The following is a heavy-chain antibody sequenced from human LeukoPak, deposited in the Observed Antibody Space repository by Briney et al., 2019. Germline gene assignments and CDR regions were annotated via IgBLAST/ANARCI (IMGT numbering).Heavy chain of an antibody. CDR1: GFTFSSYS. CDR2: ISSSSSTI. V-gene: IGHV3-48*04. CDR3: ARAYSERYGLGYYYMDV. Sequence: GGSLRLSCAASGFTFSSYSTNWVRQAPGKGLEGVSYISSSSSTIYYADSVKGRFTISRDNAKKSVYLQMNSLRAEDTAVYYCARAYSERYGLGYYYMDVWGKGTTVTISS. D-gene: IGHD1-26*01. J-gene: IGHJ6*03.